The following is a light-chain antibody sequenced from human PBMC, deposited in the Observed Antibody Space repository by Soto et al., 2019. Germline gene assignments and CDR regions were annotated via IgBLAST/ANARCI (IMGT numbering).Light chain of an antibody. Sequence: QSALTQPPSVSGSPGQSVTISCTGTSSDVGSYNRVSWYQQPPGTAPKLMIYEVSNRPSGVPDRFSGSKSGNTASLTISGLQAEDEADYYCSLYTSSSTSWVFGGGTKVTVL. J-gene: IGLJ3*02. CDR3: SLYTSSSTSWV. V-gene: IGLV2-18*01. CDR1: SSDVGSYNR. CDR2: EVS.